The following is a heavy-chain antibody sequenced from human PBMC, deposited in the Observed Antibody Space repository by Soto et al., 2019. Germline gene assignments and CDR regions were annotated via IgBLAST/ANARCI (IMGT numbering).Heavy chain of an antibody. V-gene: IGHV4-34*01. CDR2: INHSGST. CDR3: ARGARFRLLEWLLTHGPFDI. CDR1: GGSFSDYY. D-gene: IGHD3-3*01. Sequence: SETLSLTCAVYGGSFSDYYWNWIRQPPGKGLEWIGEINHSGSTNYIPSLKSRVTISVDTSKNQFSLNLSSVTAADTAVYYCARGARFRLLEWLLTHGPFDIWGQGTMVTVSS. J-gene: IGHJ3*02.